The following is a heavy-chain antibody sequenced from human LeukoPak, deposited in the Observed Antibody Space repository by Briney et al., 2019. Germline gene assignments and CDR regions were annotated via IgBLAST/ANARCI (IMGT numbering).Heavy chain of an antibody. Sequence: SVKVSCKASGGTFSSYAISWVRQAPGQGLEWMGGIIPIFGTANYAQKFQGRVTITADESTGTAYMELSSLRSEDTAVYYCARVWLYYGDSKNWFDPWGQGTLVTVSS. D-gene: IGHD3-10*01. CDR2: IIPIFGTA. CDR1: GGTFSSYA. CDR3: ARVWLYYGDSKNWFDP. V-gene: IGHV1-69*13. J-gene: IGHJ5*02.